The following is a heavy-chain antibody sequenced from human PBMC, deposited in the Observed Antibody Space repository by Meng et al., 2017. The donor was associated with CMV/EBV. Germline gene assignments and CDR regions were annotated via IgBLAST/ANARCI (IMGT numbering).Heavy chain of an antibody. CDR3: ARGVGATGKADY. Sequence: VRLQQRGAGLLKPSETLSLTCAVYGGSFSGYYWSWIRQPPGKGLEWIGEINHSGSTNYNPSLKSRVTISVDTSKNQFSLKLSSVTAADTAVYYCARGVGATGKADYWGQGTLVTVSS. D-gene: IGHD1-26*01. V-gene: IGHV4-34*01. CDR2: INHSGST. J-gene: IGHJ4*02. CDR1: GGSFSGYY.